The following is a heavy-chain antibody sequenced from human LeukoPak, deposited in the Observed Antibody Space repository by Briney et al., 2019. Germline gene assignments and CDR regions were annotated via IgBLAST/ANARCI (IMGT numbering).Heavy chain of an antibody. V-gene: IGHV3-48*04. D-gene: IGHD6-13*01. CDR2: ISSSSSTI. CDR1: GFTFSSYS. Sequence: RTGGSLRLSCAASGFTFSSYSMNWVRQAPGKGLEWVSYISSSSSTIYYADSVKGRFTISRDNAKNSLYLQMNSLRAEDTAVYYCAREKSSSPRGYYGMDVWGQGTTVTVSS. J-gene: IGHJ6*02. CDR3: AREKSSSPRGYYGMDV.